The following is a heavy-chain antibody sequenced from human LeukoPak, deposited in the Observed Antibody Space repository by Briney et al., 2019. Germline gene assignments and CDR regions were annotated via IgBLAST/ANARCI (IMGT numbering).Heavy chain of an antibody. D-gene: IGHD6-6*01. CDR3: ARGPRIAARPYYFDF. J-gene: IGHJ4*02. CDR1: GFTFSSYG. CDR2: IWYDGSNK. V-gene: IGHV3-33*01. Sequence: PGRSLRLSCAASGFTFSSYGMHWVRQAPGKGLEWVAVIWYDGSNKYYADSVKGRFTISRDNSMNTLYLQMNSLRAEDTAVYYCARGPRIAARPYYFDFWGQGTLVTVSS.